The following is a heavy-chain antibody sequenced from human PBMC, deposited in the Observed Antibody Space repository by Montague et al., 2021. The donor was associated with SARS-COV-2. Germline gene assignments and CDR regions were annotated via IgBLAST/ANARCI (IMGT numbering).Heavy chain of an antibody. V-gene: IGHV4-59*01. J-gene: IGHJ6*02. CDR1: GGSISSYY. D-gene: IGHD6-6*01. CDR2: IYYSGST. Sequence: SETLSLTCTVSGGSISSYYWSWIRQPPGKGLEWIGYIYYSGSTNYHPSLKIQVTISVDTSTNQFSLKLSAVTAADTAVYYCAREGHIAARPADYYGMDVWGQGTTVTVSS. CDR3: AREGHIAARPADYYGMDV.